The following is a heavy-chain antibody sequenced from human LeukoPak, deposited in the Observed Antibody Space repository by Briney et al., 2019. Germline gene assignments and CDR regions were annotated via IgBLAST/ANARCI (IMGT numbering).Heavy chain of an antibody. CDR2: IKTKTGGETA. CDR1: GFTFSNVW. D-gene: IGHD1/OR15-1a*01. CDR3: ATVGTTRNRPDY. Sequence: PGGSLRLSCAASGFTFSNVWMSWVRQVPGKGLEWVGHIKTKTGGETADYAAPLKGRFSISRDDSKNTVYLQLSSLETEDTAVYFCATVGTTRNRPDYWGQGALVTVSS. V-gene: IGHV3-15*01. J-gene: IGHJ4*02.